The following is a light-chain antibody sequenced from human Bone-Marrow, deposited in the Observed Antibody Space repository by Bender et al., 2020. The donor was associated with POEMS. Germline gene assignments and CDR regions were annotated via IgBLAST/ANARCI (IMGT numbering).Light chain of an antibody. V-gene: IGLV1-44*01. CDR1: NSNIGRNY. CDR3: AVWDDSLNGWV. Sequence: QSVLTQSPSASGTPGQRVTISCSGSNSNIGRNYVYWYLQLPGTAPKLLIYSSHRRPSEVPDRFSGSRSGTSASLAISGLQSEDEADYYCAVWDDSLNGWVFGGGTKLTVL. CDR2: SSH. J-gene: IGLJ3*02.